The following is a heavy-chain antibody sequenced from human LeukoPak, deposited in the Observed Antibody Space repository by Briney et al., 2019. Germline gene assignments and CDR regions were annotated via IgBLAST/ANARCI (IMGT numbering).Heavy chain of an antibody. D-gene: IGHD1-26*01. V-gene: IGHV1-2*02. Sequence: ASVKVSCQASGYTFTCYYMHWVRQAPAQGLEWMGWINPNSGGTNYAQKFQGRVTMTRDTSISTAYMELSRLGSDDTAVYYCARYPTVSAFDYWGQGTLVTVSS. CDR1: GYTFTCYY. J-gene: IGHJ4*02. CDR3: ARYPTVSAFDY. CDR2: INPNSGGT.